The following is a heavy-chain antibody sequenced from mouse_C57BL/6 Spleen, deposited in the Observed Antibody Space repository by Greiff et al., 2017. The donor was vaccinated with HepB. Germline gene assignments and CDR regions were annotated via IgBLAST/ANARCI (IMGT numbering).Heavy chain of an antibody. CDR3: ARIKKIVATYFDY. Sequence: VQLQQSGAELVKAGASVKMSCKASGYTFTSYWMHWVKQRLGQGLEWFAETNPTNGRTYYNEKFKSKATLTLDKSSSTAYMLLSGPTFGDSAVYYCARIKKIVATYFDYWGQGTTLTVSS. V-gene: IGHV1S81*02. CDR2: TNPTNGRT. D-gene: IGHD1-1*01. J-gene: IGHJ2*01. CDR1: GYTFTSYW.